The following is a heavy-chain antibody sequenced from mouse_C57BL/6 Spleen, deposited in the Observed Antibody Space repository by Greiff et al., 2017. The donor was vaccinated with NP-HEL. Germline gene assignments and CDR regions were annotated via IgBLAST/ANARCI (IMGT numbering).Heavy chain of an antibody. V-gene: IGHV5-4*01. Sequence: EVQGVESGGGLVKPGGSLKLSCAASGFTFSSYAMSWVRQTPEKRLEWVATISDGGSYTYYPDNVKGRFTISRDNAKNNLYLQMSHLKSEDTAMYYCARLITTGYFDYWGQGTTLTVSS. CDR3: ARLITTGYFDY. CDR2: ISDGGSYT. J-gene: IGHJ2*01. CDR1: GFTFSSYA. D-gene: IGHD1-1*01.